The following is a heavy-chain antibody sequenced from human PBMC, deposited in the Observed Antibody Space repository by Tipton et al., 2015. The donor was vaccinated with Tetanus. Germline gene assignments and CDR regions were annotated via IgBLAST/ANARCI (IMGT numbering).Heavy chain of an antibody. CDR2: INPGGGST. J-gene: IGHJ4*02. CDR1: GYTFTNYY. V-gene: IGHV1-46*01. D-gene: IGHD1-26*01. CDR3: ARELVGGYFDY. Sequence: QVQLVQSGAEVKMPGTSVRVSCKASGYTFTNYYLHWVRQAPGQGLEWMGIINPGGGSTNYAQKFQGRVTMTRDTSTSTVYMELSSLRSEDTAGYYCARELVGGYFDYWGQGTLVTVSS.